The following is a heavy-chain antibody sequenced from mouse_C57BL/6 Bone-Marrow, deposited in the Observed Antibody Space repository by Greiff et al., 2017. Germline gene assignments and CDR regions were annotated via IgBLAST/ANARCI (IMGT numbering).Heavy chain of an antibody. D-gene: IGHD2-4*01. CDR2: IDPEDGGT. V-gene: IGHV14-2*01. Sequence: EVQLQQSGAELVKPGASVKLSCTASGFNITDYYMTWVKQRTEQGLEWIGRIDPEDGGTKYAPKFQGKATLTADTSSTPASLQLSSLTSEDTAVSDGSPTPFCYDDGWFAYWGQGTLVTVSA. CDR1: GFNITDYY. CDR3: SPTPFCYDDGWFAY. J-gene: IGHJ3*01.